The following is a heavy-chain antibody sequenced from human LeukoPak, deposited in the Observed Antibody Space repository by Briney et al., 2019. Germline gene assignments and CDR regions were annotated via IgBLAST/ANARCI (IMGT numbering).Heavy chain of an antibody. Sequence: GGSLRLSCAASGFTFGNYNMFWVRQSRGKGLEWVSGIGTADDTYYATSLKGRFTTSRENAKNSLNLQMNSLRAGDTAVYYCARGWGSFWYFDLWGRGTLVIVSS. J-gene: IGHJ2*01. D-gene: IGHD2-21*01. CDR2: IGTADDT. V-gene: IGHV3-13*01. CDR1: GFTFGNYN. CDR3: ARGWGSFWYFDL.